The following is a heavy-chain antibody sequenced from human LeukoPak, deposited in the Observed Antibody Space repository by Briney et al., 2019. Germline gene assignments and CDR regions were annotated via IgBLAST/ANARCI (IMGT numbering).Heavy chain of an antibody. CDR1: GGSVSSGSYY. D-gene: IGHD6-19*01. J-gene: IGHJ4*02. CDR2: IYYSGST. Sequence: PSETLSLTCTVSGGSVSSGSYYWSCLRQPPGKGLEWIGYIYYSGSTNYNPSLTSRVTISVDTSKNQFSLKLSSVTAADTAVYYCAREVSSGWSLDYWGQGTLVTVSS. V-gene: IGHV4-61*01. CDR3: AREVSSGWSLDY.